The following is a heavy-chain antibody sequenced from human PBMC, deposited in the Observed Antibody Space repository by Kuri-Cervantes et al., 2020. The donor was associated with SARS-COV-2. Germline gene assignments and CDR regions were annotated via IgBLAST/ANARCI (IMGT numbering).Heavy chain of an antibody. D-gene: IGHD3-9*01. CDR3: ARVFASYGMDV. J-gene: IGHJ6*02. Sequence: LSLTCAASGFTFSSYGMHWVRQAPGKGLEWVAVIRYDGSNKYYADSVKGRFTISRDNSKNTLYLQMNSLRAEDTAVYYCARVFASYGMDVWGQGTTVTVSS. V-gene: IGHV3-33*01. CDR2: IRYDGSNK. CDR1: GFTFSSYG.